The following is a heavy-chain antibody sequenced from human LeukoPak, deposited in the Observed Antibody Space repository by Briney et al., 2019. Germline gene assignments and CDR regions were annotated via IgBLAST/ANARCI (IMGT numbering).Heavy chain of an antibody. D-gene: IGHD5-12*01. Sequence: GGSLRLSSAASGFTFSSYAMSWVRQAPGEGLEWVSAISGSGGSTYYADSVKGRFTISRDNSKNTLYLQMNSLRAEDTAVHYCAKVVRSKVAYFDYWGQGTLVTVSS. J-gene: IGHJ4*02. CDR1: GFTFSSYA. CDR3: AKVVRSKVAYFDY. V-gene: IGHV3-23*01. CDR2: ISGSGGST.